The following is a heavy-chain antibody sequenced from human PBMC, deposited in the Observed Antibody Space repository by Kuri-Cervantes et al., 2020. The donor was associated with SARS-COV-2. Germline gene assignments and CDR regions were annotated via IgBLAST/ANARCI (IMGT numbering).Heavy chain of an antibody. V-gene: IGHV1-18*01. J-gene: IGHJ4*02. CDR3: ARDGSGRELLPIDY. CDR1: GYTLTELS. CDR2: ISAYNGNT. D-gene: IGHD1-26*01. Sequence: ASVKVSCKVSGYTLTELSMHWVRQAPGKGLEWMGWISAYNGNTNYAQKLQGRVTMTTDTSTSTAYMELRSLRSDDTAVYYCARDGSGRELLPIDYWGQGTLVTVSS.